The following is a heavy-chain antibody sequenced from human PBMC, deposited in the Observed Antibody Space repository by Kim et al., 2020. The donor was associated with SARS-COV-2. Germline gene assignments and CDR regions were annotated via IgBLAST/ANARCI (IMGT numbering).Heavy chain of an antibody. CDR1: GGSISSGDYY. Sequence: SETLSLTCTVSGGSISSGDYYWSWIRQPPGKGLEWIGYIYYSGSTYYNPSLKSRVTISVDTSKNQFSLKLSSVTAADTAVYYCARESSLSSTSQNWFDPWGQGTLVTVSS. D-gene: IGHD2-2*01. CDR2: IYYSGST. J-gene: IGHJ5*02. CDR3: ARESSLSSTSQNWFDP. V-gene: IGHV4-30-4*01.